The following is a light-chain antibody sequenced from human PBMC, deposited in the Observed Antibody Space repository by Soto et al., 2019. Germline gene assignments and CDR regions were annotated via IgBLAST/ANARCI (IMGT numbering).Light chain of an antibody. V-gene: IGKV1-5*01. Sequence: DIQMTLSPSTLSASVGGTVPVTCRVSQSISRWLAWYQQKPGKAPMLLIYDATRLVIGVPSRFSGSGSGTEFTLSIRCLLPDDFATYYCQQYISYSPRTFGQGTKGDIK. CDR1: QSISRW. CDR3: QQYISYSPRT. J-gene: IGKJ1*01. CDR2: DAT.